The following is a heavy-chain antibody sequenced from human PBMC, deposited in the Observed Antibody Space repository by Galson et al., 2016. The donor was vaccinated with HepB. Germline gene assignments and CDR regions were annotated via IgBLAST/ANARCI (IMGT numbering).Heavy chain of an antibody. V-gene: IGHV3-15*01. J-gene: IGHJ3*02. Sequence: SLRLSCAASGFTFNKAWMSWVRQAPGKGLEWVGRIKSKAAGGTTDYTAPVKGRFTISRDDSKNTLYPQINSLKTEDTAVYYCTTGGGSSAERNDAFDIWGQGTMVTVSS. CDR1: GFTFNKAW. D-gene: IGHD6-6*01. CDR3: TTGGGSSAERNDAFDI. CDR2: IKSKAAGGTT.